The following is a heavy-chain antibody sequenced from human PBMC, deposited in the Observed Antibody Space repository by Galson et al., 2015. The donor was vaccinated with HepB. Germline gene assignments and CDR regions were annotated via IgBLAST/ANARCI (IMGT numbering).Heavy chain of an antibody. J-gene: IGHJ6*03. D-gene: IGHD6-6*01. V-gene: IGHV4-61*02. CDR2: IYINGTT. CDR3: ARVVPARQYYYYYYMDV. CDR1: GGSISDGRFY. Sequence: TLSLTCTVSGGSISDGRFYWSWIRQPAGKGLECIGRIYINGTTNYNPSLKSRVTMSVDTSNNQFSLKLSSVTAADTAVYYCARVVPARQYYYYYYMDVWGKGTTVTVSS.